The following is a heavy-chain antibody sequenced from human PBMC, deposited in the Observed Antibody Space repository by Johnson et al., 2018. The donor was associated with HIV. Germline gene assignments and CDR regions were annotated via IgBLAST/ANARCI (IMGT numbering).Heavy chain of an antibody. CDR2: INNDGSST. D-gene: IGHD3-3*01. Sequence: EQLVESGGGLVQPGGSLRLSCAASGFTFSNYWMHWVRQAPGKGLVWVSRINNDGSSTNYADSVKGRFTISRDNAKNTLYLQMSSLRAEDTAVYYCAATYYNFWSGYSGALDIWGQGTMVTVSS. CDR1: GFTFSNYW. J-gene: IGHJ3*02. CDR3: AATYYNFWSGYSGALDI. V-gene: IGHV3-74*01.